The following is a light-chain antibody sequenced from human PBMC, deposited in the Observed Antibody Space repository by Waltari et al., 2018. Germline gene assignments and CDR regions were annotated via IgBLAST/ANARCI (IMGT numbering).Light chain of an antibody. V-gene: IGKV3-11*01. Sequence: EIVLTQSPATLSLSPGERATLPCRASQSVSSYLAWYQQKPGQAPRLLIYDASNRATGIPARFSGSGSGTDFTLTISSLEPEDFAVYYCQQRSNSFTFGGGTKVEIK. CDR2: DAS. CDR1: QSVSSY. J-gene: IGKJ4*01. CDR3: QQRSNSFT.